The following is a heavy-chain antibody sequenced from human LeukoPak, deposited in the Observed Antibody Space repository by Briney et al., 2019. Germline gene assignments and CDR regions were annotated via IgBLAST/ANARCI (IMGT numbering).Heavy chain of an antibody. J-gene: IGHJ4*02. D-gene: IGHD3-16*01. Sequence: GGSLRLSCAASGFTFSSYAMSWVRQAPGKGLESASAISGSGGSTYYADSVKGRFTISRDNSMNTLYLQMNSLRAEDTAVYYCAKGPSGGVSYFDYWGQGTLVTVSS. V-gene: IGHV3-23*01. CDR2: ISGSGGST. CDR1: GFTFSSYA. CDR3: AKGPSGGVSYFDY.